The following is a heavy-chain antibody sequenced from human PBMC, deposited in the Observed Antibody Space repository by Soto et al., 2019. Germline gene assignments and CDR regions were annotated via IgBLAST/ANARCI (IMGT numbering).Heavy chain of an antibody. V-gene: IGHV4-30-4*01. J-gene: IGHJ4*02. CDR2: NYFSGST. CDR3: ALGEPAFGSYFDY. CDR1: GASLNSADYY. D-gene: IGHD3-10*01. Sequence: SETLSLTCTVSGASLNSADYYWSWNRQPQGKGLEWIGYNYFSGSTSSNPSLRSRVTISIDTHERRFSLKLRSVTAADTAVYYCALGEPAFGSYFDYWGQGTLVTVSS.